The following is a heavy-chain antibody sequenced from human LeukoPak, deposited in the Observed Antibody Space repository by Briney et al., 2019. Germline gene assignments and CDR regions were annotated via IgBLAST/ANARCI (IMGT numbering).Heavy chain of an antibody. CDR1: GFTFSSFS. CDR2: VKSRADGGAT. CDR3: TTDQKWLRLALGY. D-gene: IGHD5-12*01. V-gene: IGHV3-15*01. Sequence: GGSLRLSCAASGFTFSSFSMNWVRQAPGKGLEWVGRVKSRADGGATDYAAPVKGRFTISRDDSKNTLYLQMNILKTEDSAIYFCTTDQKWLRLALGYWGQGTLVTVSS. J-gene: IGHJ4*02.